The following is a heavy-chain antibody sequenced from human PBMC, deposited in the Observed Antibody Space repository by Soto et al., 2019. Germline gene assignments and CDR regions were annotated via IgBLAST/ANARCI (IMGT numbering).Heavy chain of an antibody. CDR3: AHRQCVRCISTSCLVFEY. Sequence: QITLKESGPTLVKPTQTLTLTCTFSGFSLSTRGVGVGWIRQPPGKALEWLALIYWDDDKRYSPSLKSRLTITKDTSKNQVVLTMTNMDPVDTATYYCAHRQCVRCISTSCLVFEYLGQGTLVTVSS. CDR1: GFSLSTRGVG. J-gene: IGHJ4*02. D-gene: IGHD2-2*01. V-gene: IGHV2-5*02. CDR2: IYWDDDK.